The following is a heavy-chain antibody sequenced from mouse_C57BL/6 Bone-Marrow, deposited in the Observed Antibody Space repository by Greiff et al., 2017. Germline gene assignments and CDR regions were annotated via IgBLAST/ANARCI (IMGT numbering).Heavy chain of an antibody. V-gene: IGHV1-69*01. CDR2: IDPSDSYT. Sequence: QVQLQQPGAELVMPGASVKLSCKASGYTFTSYWMHWVKQRPGQGLEWIGEIDPSDSYTNYNQKFKGQSTLTVDKASSTAYMQLSSLTSEDSAVYYCARCGYYSWFAYWGQGTLVTVSA. J-gene: IGHJ3*01. CDR3: ARCGYYSWFAY. CDR1: GYTFTSYW. D-gene: IGHD2-3*01.